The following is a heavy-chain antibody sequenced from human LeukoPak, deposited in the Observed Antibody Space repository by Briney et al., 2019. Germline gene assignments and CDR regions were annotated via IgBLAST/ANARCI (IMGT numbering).Heavy chain of an antibody. CDR1: GFTFSSYA. CDR3: ARDAGYDSSGYYYWTPDFDY. V-gene: IGHV3-23*01. Sequence: GGSLRLSCAASGFTFSSYAMSWVLQAPGKGLEWVSATSGSGGSTYYADSVKGRFTISRDNAKNSLYLQLNSLRADDTAVYYCARDAGYDSSGYYYWTPDFDYWGQGTLVTVSS. D-gene: IGHD3-22*01. J-gene: IGHJ4*02. CDR2: TSGSGGST.